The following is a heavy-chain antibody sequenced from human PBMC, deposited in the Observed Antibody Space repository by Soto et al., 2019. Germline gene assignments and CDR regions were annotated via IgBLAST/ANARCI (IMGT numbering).Heavy chain of an antibody. J-gene: IGHJ6*02. CDR3: ARVIPHKPPLAGYGMDV. Sequence: VASVKVSCKASGGTFSSYAISWVRPAPGQGLEWMGGIIPIFGTANYAQKFQGRVTITADESTSTAYMELSSLRSEDTAVYYCARVIPHKPPLAGYGMDVWGQGTTVTVSS. V-gene: IGHV1-69*13. CDR1: GGTFSSYA. CDR2: IIPIFGTA.